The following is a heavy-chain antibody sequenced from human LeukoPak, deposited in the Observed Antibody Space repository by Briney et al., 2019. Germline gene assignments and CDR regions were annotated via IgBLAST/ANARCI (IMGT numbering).Heavy chain of an antibody. CDR2: ISSSGSTI. CDR3: ANDGDSSGWYGDAFDI. CDR1: GFTFSSYE. J-gene: IGHJ3*02. Sequence: GGSLRLSCAASGFTFSSYEMNWVRQAPGKGLEWVSYISSSGSTIYYADSVKGRFTISRDNAKNSLYLQMNSLRAEDTAVYYCANDGDSSGWYGDAFDIWGQGTMVTVSS. V-gene: IGHV3-48*03. D-gene: IGHD6-19*01.